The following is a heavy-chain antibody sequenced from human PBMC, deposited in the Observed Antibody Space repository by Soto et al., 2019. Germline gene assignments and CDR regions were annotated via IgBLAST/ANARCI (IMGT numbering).Heavy chain of an antibody. D-gene: IGHD1-1*01. CDR1: GFTFSYYW. CDR3: ERDKGDAGIFDY. J-gene: IGHJ4*02. CDR2: INSDGTST. V-gene: IGHV3-74*01. Sequence: VQLVESGGGLVRPGGSLRLSCAASGFTFSYYWMHWVRQAPGKGLVWVSRINSDGTSTTYADSVKGRFTISRDNAKNTLYLQMNSPRAEDTAVYYCERDKGDAGIFDYWGQGTLVTVSS.